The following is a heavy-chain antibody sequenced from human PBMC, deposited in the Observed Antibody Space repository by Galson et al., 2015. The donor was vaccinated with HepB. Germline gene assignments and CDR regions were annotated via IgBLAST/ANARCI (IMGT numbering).Heavy chain of an antibody. CDR3: SKQGIAAAGRQIDY. J-gene: IGHJ4*02. CDR1: GFTFSSYA. D-gene: IGHD6-13*01. V-gene: IGHV3-23*01. CDR2: ISGSGGRT. Sequence: SLRLSCAASGFTFSSYAMSWVRQAPGKGLEWVSAISGSGGRTYYADSVKGRFTISRDNSKNTLYLQMNSLRAEDTAVYYCSKQGIAAAGRQIDYWGQGTLVTVSS.